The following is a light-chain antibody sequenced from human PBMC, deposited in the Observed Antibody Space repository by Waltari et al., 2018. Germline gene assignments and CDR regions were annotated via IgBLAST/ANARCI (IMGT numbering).Light chain of an antibody. CDR1: GGSIASDY. CDR3: QSSDNNTVF. CDR2: EHF. V-gene: IGLV6-57*04. Sequence: FLLTQPHSVSESPGKTITISCARSGGSIASDYVQWYQQRPGSAPTTVLFEHFQRPAGVPHRFSCSIDSSANSASLIISGLKTEDEADYYCQSSDNNTVFFGGGTRLTVL. J-gene: IGLJ2*01.